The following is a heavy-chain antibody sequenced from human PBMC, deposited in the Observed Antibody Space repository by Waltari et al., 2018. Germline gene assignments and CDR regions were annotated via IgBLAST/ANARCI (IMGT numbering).Heavy chain of an antibody. CDR2: MYYRGSS. V-gene: IGHV4-39*01. CDR1: RASFPSGSYY. D-gene: IGHD3-10*01. CDR3: ARVFGSGSYAWFDS. J-gene: IGHJ5*01. Sequence: QLQLQESCPGLVKPSETLSLTCSVSRASFPSGSYYWGWIRQPPRKGMEWIGIMYYRGSSYSNPSLKSRVTSSVDTSKNQFSLKLSSVAAADTAVYYCARVFGSGSYAWFDSWGQGTLVTVSS.